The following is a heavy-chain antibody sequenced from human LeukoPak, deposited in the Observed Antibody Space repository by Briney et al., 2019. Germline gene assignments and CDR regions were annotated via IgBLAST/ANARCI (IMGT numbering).Heavy chain of an antibody. J-gene: IGHJ3*02. Sequence: GASVNVSRKASVYTLTGYYIHWVRPATGRGREGVGWINPNSSDTQSAQSLQGRVTMTRDTSISTASMDLSRLRSDDTAVYCCARAPKNDAYDIWGRGTMVTVSS. CDR2: INPNSSDT. CDR3: ARAPKNDAYDI. V-gene: IGHV1-2*02. CDR1: VYTLTGYY.